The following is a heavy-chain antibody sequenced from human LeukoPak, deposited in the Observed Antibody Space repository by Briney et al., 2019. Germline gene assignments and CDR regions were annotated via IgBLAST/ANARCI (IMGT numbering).Heavy chain of an antibody. D-gene: IGHD3-10*01. V-gene: IGHV7-4-1*02. CDR1: GYTFTSYA. CDR2: INTNTGNP. J-gene: IGHJ5*02. Sequence: ASVKVSCKASGYTFTSYAMNWVRQAPGQGLEWMGWINTNTGNPTYAQGFTGRFVFSLDTSVSTAYLQISSLKADDTAVYYCARANLWFGELGWIDPWGQGTQVIVSS. CDR3: ARANLWFGELGWIDP.